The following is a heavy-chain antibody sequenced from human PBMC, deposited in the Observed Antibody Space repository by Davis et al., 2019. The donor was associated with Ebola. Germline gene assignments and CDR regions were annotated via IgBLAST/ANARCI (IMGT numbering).Heavy chain of an antibody. V-gene: IGHV3-30-3*01. Sequence: GSLRLSCAASGFNFNNYAMHWVRQAPGMGLEWVALISFDGGSKYYADSVKGRFTISRDNSGNTLYLVMDSLRADDSAVYYCARAPTTSIVAAVLRFDYWGQGTLVTVSS. CDR2: ISFDGGSK. CDR3: ARAPTTSIVAAVLRFDY. D-gene: IGHD6-13*01. J-gene: IGHJ4*02. CDR1: GFNFNNYA.